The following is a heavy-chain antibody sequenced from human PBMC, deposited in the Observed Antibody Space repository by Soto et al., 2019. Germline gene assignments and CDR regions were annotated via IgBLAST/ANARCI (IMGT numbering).Heavy chain of an antibody. D-gene: IGHD4-17*01. V-gene: IGHV4-39*01. Sequence: QLLASGPGLVKPSETLSLTCTVSGDSISSYNYHWTWIRQSPGKGPEWIGSGTTYYNPSLRSRVTISVDTSKNQFSLQMYSVTAADTAVYYCTTYGGDTGRFDYWGQGILVTVSS. CDR1: GDSISSYNYH. J-gene: IGHJ4*02. CDR2: SGTT. CDR3: TTYGGDTGRFDY.